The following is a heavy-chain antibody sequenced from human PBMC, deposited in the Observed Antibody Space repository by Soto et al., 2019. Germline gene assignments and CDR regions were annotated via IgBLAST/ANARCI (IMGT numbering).Heavy chain of an antibody. CDR1: GGSISSGGYY. Sequence: SETLSLTCTVSGGSISSGGYYWSWIRQHPGKGLEWIGYIYYSGSTYYNPSLKSRVTISVDTSKNQFSLKLSSVTAADTAVYYCARGGTEPPFYYGSGSYYRLPFQHGGQGTRVTVSS. J-gene: IGHJ1*01. V-gene: IGHV4-31*03. CDR3: ARGGTEPPFYYGSGSYYRLPFQH. D-gene: IGHD3-10*01. CDR2: IYYSGST.